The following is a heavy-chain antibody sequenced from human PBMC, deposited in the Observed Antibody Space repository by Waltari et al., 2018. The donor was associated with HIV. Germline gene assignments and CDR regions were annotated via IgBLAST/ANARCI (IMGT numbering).Heavy chain of an antibody. CDR3: AREGRYYDSSGNDAFDI. CDR2: IYYSGST. Sequence: QVQLQESGPGLVKPSQTLSLTCTVSGGPISSGGSYWSWIRKHPGKGLEWVGYIYYSGSTYYNPSLKSRVTISVDTSKNQFSLKLSSVTAADTAVYYCAREGRYYDSSGNDAFDIWGQGTMVTVSS. J-gene: IGHJ3*02. D-gene: IGHD3-22*01. V-gene: IGHV4-31*03. CDR1: GGPISSGGSY.